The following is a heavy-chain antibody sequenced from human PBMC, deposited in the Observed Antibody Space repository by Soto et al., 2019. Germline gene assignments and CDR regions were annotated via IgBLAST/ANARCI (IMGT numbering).Heavy chain of an antibody. CDR1: GGSLSSGTYS. Sequence: QLQLQESGSGLVKPSQTLSLTCAVSGGSLSSGTYSWSWIRQPPGKGLEWIGYIFHGGSPYYNPSLQSRISISVDRAKNQFSLKLRSVTAADMAVYYCARGAEELADALDIWGQGTMVTVSS. V-gene: IGHV4-30-2*01. CDR3: ARGAEELADALDI. D-gene: IGHD1-26*01. CDR2: IFHGGSP. J-gene: IGHJ3*02.